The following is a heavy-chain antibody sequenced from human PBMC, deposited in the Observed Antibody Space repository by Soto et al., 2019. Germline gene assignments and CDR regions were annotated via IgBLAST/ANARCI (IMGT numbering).Heavy chain of an antibody. D-gene: IGHD3-3*01. CDR3: ARHFGLITHFDY. J-gene: IGHJ4*02. CDR1: GYRFTSYW. Sequence: GESLKISCKASGYRFTSYWISWVRQTPGKGLEWMGRVDSSDSHANYSPSFQGRVTISVDKSISAAYLQWSSLKASDTAVYYCARHFGLITHFDYWGQGALVTVSS. V-gene: IGHV5-10-1*01. CDR2: VDSSDSHA.